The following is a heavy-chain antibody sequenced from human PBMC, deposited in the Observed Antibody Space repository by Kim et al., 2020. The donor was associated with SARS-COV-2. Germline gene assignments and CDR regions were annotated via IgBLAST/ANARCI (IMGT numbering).Heavy chain of an antibody. D-gene: IGHD2-2*01. CDR3: VKSDKIVSSSQYFDY. Sequence: GGSLRLSCSASGFTFSSYAMHWVRQAPGKGLEYVSAISSNGGSTYYADSVKGRFTISRDNSKNTLYLQMSSLRAEDTAVYYCVKSDKIVSSSQYFDYWGQGTLVTVSS. CDR2: ISSNGGST. J-gene: IGHJ4*02. CDR1: GFTFSSYA. V-gene: IGHV3-64D*06.